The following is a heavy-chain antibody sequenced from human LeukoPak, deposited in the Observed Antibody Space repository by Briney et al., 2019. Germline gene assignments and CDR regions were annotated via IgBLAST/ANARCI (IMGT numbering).Heavy chain of an antibody. Sequence: LSCAASGFTFSSYAMHGARPAPGKGVEGVAVISYDGSNKYYAYSVKGRFTISRDNSKNTLYLQMNSLRAEDTAVYCCTRDRDWSFDYWGQGTLVTVSS. CDR1: GFTFSSYA. V-gene: IGHV3-30*04. CDR3: TRDRDWSFDY. CDR2: ISYDGSNK. J-gene: IGHJ4*02. D-gene: IGHD3-9*01.